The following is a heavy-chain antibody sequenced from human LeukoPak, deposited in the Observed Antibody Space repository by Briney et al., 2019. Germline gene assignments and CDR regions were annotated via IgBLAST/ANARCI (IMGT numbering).Heavy chain of an antibody. CDR2: IIPIFGTA. D-gene: IGHD6-6*01. J-gene: IGHJ3*02. CDR3: ARCSSSNLRGAFDI. Sequence: SVKVSCKASGGTFSSYAISWVRQAPGQGLEWMGGIIPIFGTANYAQKFQGRVTITADESTSTAYMELSSLRSEDTAVYYCARCSSSNLRGAFDIWGQGTMVTVSS. V-gene: IGHV1-69*13. CDR1: GGTFSSYA.